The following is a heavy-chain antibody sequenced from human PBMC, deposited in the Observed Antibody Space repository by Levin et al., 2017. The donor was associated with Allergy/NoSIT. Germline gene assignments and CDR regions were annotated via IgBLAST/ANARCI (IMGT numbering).Heavy chain of an antibody. CDR1: GSTLEDHA. CDR2: ISWNSGRI. CDR3: TKDVQPGGLDY. V-gene: IGHV3-9*01. J-gene: IGHJ4*02. Sequence: GGSLRLSCAASGSTLEDHAMHWVRHGPGKGPEWVSGISWNSGRIGYADSVKGRLTISRDNAKNSLYLQMSSLRAEDTALYYCTKDVQPGGLDYWGQGILVTVSS. D-gene: IGHD1-14*01.